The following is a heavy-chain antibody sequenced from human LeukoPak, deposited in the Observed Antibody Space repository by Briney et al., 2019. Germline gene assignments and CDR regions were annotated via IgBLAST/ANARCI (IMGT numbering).Heavy chain of an antibody. CDR2: ISGSGGST. V-gene: IGHV3-23*01. CDR1: GFTFSSYG. J-gene: IGHJ4*02. CDR3: ARAKWLRYDLLDY. D-gene: IGHD5-12*01. Sequence: PGGSLRLSCAASGFTFSSYGMSWVRQAPGKGLEWVSAISGSGGSTYYADSVKGRFTISRDNSKNTLYLQMNSLRAEDTAVYYCARAKWLRYDLLDYWGQGTLVTVSS.